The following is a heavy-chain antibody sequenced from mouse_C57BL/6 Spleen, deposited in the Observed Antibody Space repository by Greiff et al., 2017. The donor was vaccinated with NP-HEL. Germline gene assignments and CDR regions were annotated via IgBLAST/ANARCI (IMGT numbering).Heavy chain of an antibody. CDR2: INPNNGGT. J-gene: IGHJ2*01. D-gene: IGHD2-1*01. Sequence: EVQLQQSGPELVKPGASVKISCKASGYTFTDYYMNWVKQSHGKSLEWIGDINPNNGGTSYNQKFKGKATLTVDKSSSTAYMELRSLTSEDSAVYYCARTIYYGNYVDYWGQGTTLTVSS. CDR3: ARTIYYGNYVDY. CDR1: GYTFTDYY. V-gene: IGHV1-26*01.